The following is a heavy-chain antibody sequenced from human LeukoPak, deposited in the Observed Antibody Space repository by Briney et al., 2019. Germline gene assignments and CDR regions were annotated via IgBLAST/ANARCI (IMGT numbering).Heavy chain of an antibody. CDR2: ISSSSSYI. J-gene: IGHJ4*02. CDR3: ARGSKGRRQRFGELLSASYYFDY. Sequence: GGSLRLSCAAFGFIVRSNHINWVRQAPGKGLEWVSSISSSSSYIYYADSVKGRFTISRDNAKNSLYLQMNSLRAEDTAVYYCARGSKGRRQRFGELLSASYYFDYWGQGTLVTVSS. CDR1: GFIVRSNH. V-gene: IGHV3-21*01. D-gene: IGHD3-10*01.